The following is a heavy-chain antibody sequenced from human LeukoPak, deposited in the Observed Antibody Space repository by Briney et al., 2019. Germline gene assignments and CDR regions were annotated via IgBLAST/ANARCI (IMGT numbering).Heavy chain of an antibody. CDR2: VKSKTNGGTT. Sequence: PGWSLTLSWLVLGLNFNKSWMRWVRPAPGKGLEWVGRVKSKTNGGTTGYAASVKGRFTISRDDSKSTYLQMNSLKSEDTAVYYCTAGIGHSDFDYWGQGTLVTVSS. V-gene: IGHV3-15*01. J-gene: IGHJ4*02. CDR3: TAGIGHSDFDY. D-gene: IGHD6-13*01. CDR1: GLNFNKSW.